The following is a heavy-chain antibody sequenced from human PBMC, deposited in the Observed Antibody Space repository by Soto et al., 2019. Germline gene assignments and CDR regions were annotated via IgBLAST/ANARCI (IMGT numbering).Heavy chain of an antibody. CDR2: IKNDGSNK. Sequence: GGSLRLSCAASGFTFSSFWMHWVRQAPGKGLEWVSLIKNDGSNKNYADSVKGRFTISRDNSKNTLYLQMNSLRAEDTAVYYCARGGDYYYYYYMDVWGKGTTVTVSS. CDR1: GFTFSSFW. D-gene: IGHD4-17*01. CDR3: ARGGDYYYYYYMDV. V-gene: IGHV3-33*08. J-gene: IGHJ6*03.